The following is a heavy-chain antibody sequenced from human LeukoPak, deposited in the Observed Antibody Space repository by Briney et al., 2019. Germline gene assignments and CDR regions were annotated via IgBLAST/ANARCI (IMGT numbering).Heavy chain of an antibody. CDR1: GGSVSGYY. D-gene: IGHD3-3*01. CDR2: ISHRGRT. J-gene: IGHJ4*02. CDR3: ARIPLYFLEPFDY. Sequence: SETLSLTCAVYGGSVSGYYWSWIRQPPGKGLEWIGEISHRGRTHYNPSLKGRVTMSVDTLKNQFALEVDSVTAADTAVYYCARIPLYFLEPFDYWGQGILVTVSS. V-gene: IGHV4-34*01.